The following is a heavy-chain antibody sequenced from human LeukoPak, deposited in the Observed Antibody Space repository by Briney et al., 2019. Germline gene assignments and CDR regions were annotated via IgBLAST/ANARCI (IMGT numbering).Heavy chain of an antibody. V-gene: IGHV1-69*05. J-gene: IGHJ5*02. D-gene: IGHD2-2*02. Sequence: SVTVSCKASGGTFSSYAISWVRQAPGQGLEWMGGIIPIFGTANYAQKFQGRVTITTDESTSTAYMELSSLRSEDTAVYYCARGYCSSTSCYTSNNWFDPWGQGTLVTVSS. CDR3: ARGYCSSTSCYTSNNWFDP. CDR1: GGTFSSYA. CDR2: IIPIFGTA.